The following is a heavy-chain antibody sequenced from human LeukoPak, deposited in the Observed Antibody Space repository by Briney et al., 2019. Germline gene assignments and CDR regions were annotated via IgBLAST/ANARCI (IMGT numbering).Heavy chain of an antibody. J-gene: IGHJ3*02. V-gene: IGHV4-59*01. CDR2: IYYGGST. D-gene: IGHD3-22*01. CDR3: ARDGRISGYYYYTDAFDI. Sequence: SETLSLTCTVSGGSISSYYWSWIRQPPGKGLEWIGYIYYGGSTNYNPSLKSRVTISVDTSKNQFSLKLSSVTAADTAVYYCARDGRISGYYYYTDAFDIWGQGTMVTVSS. CDR1: GGSISSYY.